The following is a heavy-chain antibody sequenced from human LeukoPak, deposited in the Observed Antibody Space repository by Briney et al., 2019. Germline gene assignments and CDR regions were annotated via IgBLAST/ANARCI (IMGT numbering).Heavy chain of an antibody. CDR2: MNPNSGNT. D-gene: IGHD3-10*02. V-gene: IGHV1-8*01. CDR1: GYTFTSYD. CDR3: ARAPVYSDNWFDP. Sequence: ASVKVSCKASGYTFTSYDINWVRQATGQGLEWMGWMNPNSGNTVYAQKFQGRVTMTRSTSISTAYMELSSLTSEDTAVYYCARAPVYSDNWFDPWAREPWSPSPQ. J-gene: IGHJ5*02.